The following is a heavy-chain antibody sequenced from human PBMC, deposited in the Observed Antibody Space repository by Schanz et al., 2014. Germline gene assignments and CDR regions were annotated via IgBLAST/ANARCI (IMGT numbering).Heavy chain of an antibody. Sequence: EVQLLESGGGLVQPGGSRSLSCAASGFSFSTYWISWVRQAPGKGLEWVSSINTGGDSTYYADSVKGRFTVSRDNSKNTLYLQLNSLRAEDTAVYYCARDFHGYGPHLDYWGQGSLVTVSS. CDR2: INTGGDST. D-gene: IGHD5-12*01. J-gene: IGHJ4*02. V-gene: IGHV3-23*01. CDR1: GFSFSTYW. CDR3: ARDFHGYGPHLDY.